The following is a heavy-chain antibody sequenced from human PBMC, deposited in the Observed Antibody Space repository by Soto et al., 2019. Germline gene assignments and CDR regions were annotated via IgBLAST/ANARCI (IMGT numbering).Heavy chain of an antibody. V-gene: IGHV1-69*13. CDR1: GGTFSSYA. CDR2: IIPIFGTA. Sequence: GASVKSTCKASGGTFSSYAISWVRQAPGQGLEWMGGIIPIFGTANYAQKFQGRVTITADESTSTAYMELSSLRSEDTAVYYCAGGGSSWYYFDYSGQGTLVTVHS. J-gene: IGHJ4*02. D-gene: IGHD6-13*01. CDR3: AGGGSSWYYFDY.